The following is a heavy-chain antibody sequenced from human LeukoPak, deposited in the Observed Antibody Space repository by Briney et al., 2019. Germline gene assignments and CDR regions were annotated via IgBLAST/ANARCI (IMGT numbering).Heavy chain of an antibody. Sequence: SETLSLTCSVSGASVSSSSFHWNWIRQPPGKGLELIGYIYYNGGTNYNPSLKSRVTMSLDKSKNQFSLKLNSVTAADTAVYYCARDRSGGYNWFDPWGQGTLVTVSS. CDR3: ARDRSGGYNWFDP. CDR2: IYYNGGT. D-gene: IGHD6-19*01. CDR1: GASVSSSSFH. J-gene: IGHJ5*02. V-gene: IGHV4-61*01.